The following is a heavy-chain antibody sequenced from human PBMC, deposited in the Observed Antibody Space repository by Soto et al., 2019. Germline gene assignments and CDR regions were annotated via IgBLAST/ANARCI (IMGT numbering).Heavy chain of an antibody. Sequence: SQTLSLTCAVSGGSISSSNWWSWVRKTPGKGLEWIGEIYHSGSTNYNPSLKSRVTISVDKSKNQFSLKLSSVTAADTAVYYCARATHGFPDYYFDYWGQGTLVTVSS. D-gene: IGHD3-10*01. CDR2: IYHSGST. CDR1: GGSISSSNW. J-gene: IGHJ4*02. V-gene: IGHV4-4*02. CDR3: ARATHGFPDYYFDY.